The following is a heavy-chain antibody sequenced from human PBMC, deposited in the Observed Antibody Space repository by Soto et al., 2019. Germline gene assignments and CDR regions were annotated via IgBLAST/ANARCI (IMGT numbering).Heavy chain of an antibody. Sequence: VQLLESGGGLVQPGGSLRLSCAASGFTFTTSAMSWVRQAPGKGLEWVSTISAGGGSTYSADSVKGRFTISRDNSKNTLYLQVNSLTAEDTATYFCARDRAPYSSSWYGMDVWGQGTTVTVSS. CDR1: GFTFTTSA. V-gene: IGHV3-23*01. CDR2: ISAGGGST. D-gene: IGHD6-13*01. J-gene: IGHJ6*02. CDR3: ARDRAPYSSSWYGMDV.